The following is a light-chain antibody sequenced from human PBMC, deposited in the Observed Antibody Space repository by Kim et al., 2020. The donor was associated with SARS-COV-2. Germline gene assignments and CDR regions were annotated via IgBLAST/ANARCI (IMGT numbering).Light chain of an antibody. V-gene: IGKV3-15*01. J-gene: IGKJ5*01. CDR3: QQYNNWPPIT. Sequence: SPGERATLACRASQSVTSNLAWYQQNPGQAPRLLIYGASTRATGIPARFSGSGSGTEFTLTISSLQSEDFAVYYCQQYNNWPPITFGQGTRLEIK. CDR2: GAS. CDR1: QSVTSN.